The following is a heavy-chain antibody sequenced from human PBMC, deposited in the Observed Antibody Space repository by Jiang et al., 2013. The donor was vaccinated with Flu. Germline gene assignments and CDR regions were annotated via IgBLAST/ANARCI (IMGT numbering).Heavy chain of an antibody. CDR1: GGSISSSSYY. Sequence: ETLSLTCTVSGGSISSSSYYWGWIRQPPGKGLEWIGSIYYSGSTYYNPSLKSRVTISVDTSKNQFSLKLSSVTAADTAVYYCARHAGCSSTSCYLGNYYFDYWGQGTLVTVSS. CDR2: IYYSGST. V-gene: IGHV4-39*01. D-gene: IGHD2-2*01. CDR3: ARHAGCSSTSCYLGNYYFDY. J-gene: IGHJ4*02.